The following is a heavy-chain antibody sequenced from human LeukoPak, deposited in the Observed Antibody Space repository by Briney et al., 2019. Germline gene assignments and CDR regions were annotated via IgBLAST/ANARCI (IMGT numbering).Heavy chain of an antibody. Sequence: ASVKVSCKASGYTFTSYGISWVRQAPGQGLEWMGWISAYNGNTNYAQKLQGRVTMTTDTSTSTAYMERRSLRSDDTAVYYCARGHYYDSSGYGASFDYWGQGTLVTVSS. CDR3: ARGHYYDSSGYGASFDY. CDR2: ISAYNGNT. J-gene: IGHJ4*02. V-gene: IGHV1-18*01. CDR1: GYTFTSYG. D-gene: IGHD3-22*01.